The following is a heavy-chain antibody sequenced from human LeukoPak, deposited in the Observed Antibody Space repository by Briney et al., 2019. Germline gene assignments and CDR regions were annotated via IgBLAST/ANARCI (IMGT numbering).Heavy chain of an antibody. CDR1: GFTFSSYG. J-gene: IGHJ6*03. CDR2: IRYDGSNK. V-gene: IGHV3-30*02. CDR3: ARAGSDYEPEYYYYYMDV. D-gene: IGHD5-12*01. Sequence: GGSLRLSCAASGFTFSSYGMHWVRQAPGKGLEWVAFIRYDGSNKYYADSVKGRFTISRDNAKNTLYLQMNSLRAEDTAVYYCARAGSDYEPEYYYYYMDVWGKGTTVTVSS.